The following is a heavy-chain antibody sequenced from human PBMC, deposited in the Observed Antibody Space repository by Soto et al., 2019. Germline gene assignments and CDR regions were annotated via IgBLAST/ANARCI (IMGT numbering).Heavy chain of an antibody. CDR2: INAGNGNT. V-gene: IGHV1-3*01. CDR3: ARTVGYYYGMDV. Sequence: QVQLVQSGAEVKKPGASVKVSCKASGYTFTSYAMHWVRQAPGQRLEWMGWINAGNGNTKYSQKFQGRVTITRDTSASTAYMELSSLRSEDTAAYYWARTVGYYYGMDVWGQGTTVSVSS. J-gene: IGHJ6*02. CDR1: GYTFTSYA. D-gene: IGHD4-17*01.